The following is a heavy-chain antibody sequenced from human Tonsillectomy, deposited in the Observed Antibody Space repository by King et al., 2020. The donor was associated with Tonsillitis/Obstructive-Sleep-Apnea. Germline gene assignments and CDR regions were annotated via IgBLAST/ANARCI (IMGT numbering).Heavy chain of an antibody. CDR2: IKSKTDGGTT. J-gene: IGHJ4*02. Sequence: VQLVESGGGLVQPGGALRQSCAASGFTFSNAWMTWARNAPGKGLEWVGRIKSKTDGGTTDYTAPVKGRYTISRDDSKNTLYLQMNSLKTEDTAVYYCATRASPYWGQGTLVTVSS. CDR1: GFTFSNAW. V-gene: IGHV3-15*01. CDR3: ATRASPY.